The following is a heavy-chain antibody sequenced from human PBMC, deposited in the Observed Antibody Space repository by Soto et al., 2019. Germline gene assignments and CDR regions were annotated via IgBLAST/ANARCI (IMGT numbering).Heavy chain of an antibody. D-gene: IGHD3-3*01. Sequence: GESLKISCKGSGYSFTSYWIGWVRQMPGKGLEWMGIIYPGDSDTRYSPSFQGQVTISADKSISTAYLQWSSLKASDTAMYYCARLGRSKGIFGVVRPPYYMDVWGKGTTVTVSS. CDR1: GYSFTSYW. J-gene: IGHJ6*03. CDR2: IYPGDSDT. V-gene: IGHV5-51*01. CDR3: ARLGRSKGIFGVVRPPYYMDV.